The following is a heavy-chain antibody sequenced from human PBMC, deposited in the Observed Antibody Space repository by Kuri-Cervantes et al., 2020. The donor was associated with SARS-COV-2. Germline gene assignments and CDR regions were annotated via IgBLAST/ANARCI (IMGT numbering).Heavy chain of an antibody. CDR1: GFTFSSYA. CDR2: ISSSSSDI. CDR3: ARAVRVYDSSGYYLYFDY. D-gene: IGHD3-22*01. Sequence: GGSLRLSCAASGFTFSSYAMHWVRQAPGKGLERVSSISSSSSDIYYADSVKGRFTISRDNAKNSLYLQMHSLRAEDTAVYYCARAVRVYDSSGYYLYFDYWGQGTLVTVSS. V-gene: IGHV3-21*01. J-gene: IGHJ4*02.